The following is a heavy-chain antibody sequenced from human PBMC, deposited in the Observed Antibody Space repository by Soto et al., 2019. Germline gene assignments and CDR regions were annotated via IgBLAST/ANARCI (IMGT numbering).Heavy chain of an antibody. V-gene: IGHV3-30*03. CDR2: ISKDGSHS. J-gene: IGHJ1*01. D-gene: IGHD4-17*01. Sequence: QVQLVESGGGVVQPGRSLRLSCAASGFNFRTYGIHWVRQAPGKGLEWVALISKDGSHSYYAHSVKGRFTTSRDNSQNKAFLQVNSLRADDTAVYFCARGTDSADLGNAEYFQPWGQGTLGTVSS. CDR3: ARGTDSADLGNAEYFQP. CDR1: GFNFRTYG.